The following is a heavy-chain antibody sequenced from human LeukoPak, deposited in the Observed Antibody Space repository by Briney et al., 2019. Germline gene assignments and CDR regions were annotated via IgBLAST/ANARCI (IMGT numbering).Heavy chain of an antibody. CDR3: AWYNSSDMGFDY. CDR2: INPHLGGT. CDR1: VDSFIGYY. D-gene: IGHD1-20*01. Sequence: GASVKVSCKASVDSFIGYYVHWVRQAPGQGLEWVGWINPHLGGTDYAPKLQGRVTLTTDTSTTTAYMELRSLASDNTAMYYCAWYNSSDMGFDYWGQGTLLIVSS. J-gene: IGHJ4*02. V-gene: IGHV1-2*02.